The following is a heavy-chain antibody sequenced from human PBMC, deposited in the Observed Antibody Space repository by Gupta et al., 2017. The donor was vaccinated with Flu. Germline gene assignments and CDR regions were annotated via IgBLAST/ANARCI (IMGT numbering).Heavy chain of an antibody. CDR2: IYWNDDK. V-gene: IGHV2-5*01. CDR1: GFSLSTSGVG. Sequence: QITLKESGPTLVKPTQTLTLTCTFSGFSLSTSGVGVGWIRQPPGKALEWLALIYWNDDKRYSPSLKSRLTITKDTSKNQVVLTMTNMDPVDTATYYCAHRLGGNPLTLAFDIWGQGTMVTVSS. J-gene: IGHJ3*02. CDR3: AHRLGGNPLTLAFDI. D-gene: IGHD3-16*01.